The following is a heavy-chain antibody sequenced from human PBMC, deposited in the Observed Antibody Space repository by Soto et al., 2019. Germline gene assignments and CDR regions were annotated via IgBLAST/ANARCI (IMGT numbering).Heavy chain of an antibody. CDR3: AQDYSTVTTGYDGMDV. V-gene: IGHV3-53*01. Sequence: GGSLRLSCAASGITVSTNYMSWVRQAPGQGLEWVSVIYSDGKTFYADSVKGRITISRDNSQNTVSLQMKSMRADDTAVSYLAQDYSTVTTGYDGMDVWGQGTTVTVSS. CDR2: IYSDGKT. CDR1: GITVSTNY. D-gene: IGHD4-17*01. J-gene: IGHJ6*02.